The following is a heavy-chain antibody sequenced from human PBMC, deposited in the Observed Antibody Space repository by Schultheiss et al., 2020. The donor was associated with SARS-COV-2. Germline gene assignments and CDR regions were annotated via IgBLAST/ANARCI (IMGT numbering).Heavy chain of an antibody. Sequence: SGPTLVKPTQTLTLTCTFSGFSLSTSGMCVSWIRQPPGKALEWLALIDWDDDKYYSTSLKTRLTISKDTSKNQVVLTMTNMDPVDTATYYCARTPLYYYDSSGYYYYYGMDVWGQGTTVTVSS. V-gene: IGHV2-70*01. CDR2: IDWDDDK. J-gene: IGHJ6*02. D-gene: IGHD3-22*01. CDR1: GFSLSTSGMC. CDR3: ARTPLYYYDSSGYYYYYGMDV.